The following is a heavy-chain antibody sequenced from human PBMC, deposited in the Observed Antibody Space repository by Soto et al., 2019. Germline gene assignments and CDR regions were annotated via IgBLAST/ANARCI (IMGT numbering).Heavy chain of an antibody. CDR2: IDPSDSYI. D-gene: IGHD2-15*01. CDR3: ARRGDRISLYKYGMDV. CDR1: VYSFASYW. V-gene: IGHV5-10-1*01. J-gene: IGHJ6*02. Sequence: PGEALKISCSGSVYSFASYWISWVRQMPGKGLEWLGRIDPSDSYINYSPSFQGHVTISADKSISTAYLQWSSLKASDTAMYYCARRGDRISLYKYGMDVWGQGTTVTVSS.